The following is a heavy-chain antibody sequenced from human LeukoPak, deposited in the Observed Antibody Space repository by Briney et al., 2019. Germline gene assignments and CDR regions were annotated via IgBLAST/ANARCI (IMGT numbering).Heavy chain of an antibody. J-gene: IGHJ6*03. V-gene: IGHV4-34*01. CDR3: ARGYCSGGSCYYMDV. D-gene: IGHD2-15*01. CDR1: GGSFSGYY. Sequence: SETLSLTCAVYGGSFSGYYWSWIRQPPGKGLEWIGEINHSGSTNYNPSLKSRVTISGDTSKNQFSLKLSSVTAADTAVYYCARGYCSGGSCYYMDVWGKGTTVTVSS. CDR2: INHSGST.